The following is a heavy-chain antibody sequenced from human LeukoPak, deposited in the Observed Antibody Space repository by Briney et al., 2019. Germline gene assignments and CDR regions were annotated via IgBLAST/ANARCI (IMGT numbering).Heavy chain of an antibody. CDR3: AREGATRGPWGYYDRDWYFDL. V-gene: IGHV1-46*01. J-gene: IGHJ2*01. Sequence: ASVKVSCKASGYTFTSYYMHWVRQAPGQGLEWMGIINPSGGSTSYAQKFQGRVTMTRDTSTSTVYMELSSLRSEDTAVYYCAREGATRGPWGYYDRDWYFDLWGRGTLVTVSS. D-gene: IGHD3-22*01. CDR2: INPSGGST. CDR1: GYTFTSYY.